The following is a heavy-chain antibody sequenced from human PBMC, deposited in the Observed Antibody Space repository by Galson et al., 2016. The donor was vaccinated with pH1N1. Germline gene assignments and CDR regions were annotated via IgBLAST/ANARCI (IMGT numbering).Heavy chain of an antibody. CDR2: IWYDGSKT. V-gene: IGHV3-33*01. D-gene: IGHD1-20*01. CDR1: GFTFRNYG. CDR3: ARKKITATQSLLNYCYYGMDV. Sequence: SLRLSCAASGFTFRNYGLHWVRQAPGKGLEWVAVIWYDGSKTYYADSVKGRFTISRDNSKNTLDLQMNSLRVEDTAVYYCARKKITATQSLLNYCYYGMDVWGQGTAVTVSS. J-gene: IGHJ6*02.